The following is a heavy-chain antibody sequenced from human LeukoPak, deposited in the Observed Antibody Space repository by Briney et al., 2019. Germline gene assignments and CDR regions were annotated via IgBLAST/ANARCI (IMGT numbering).Heavy chain of an antibody. V-gene: IGHV4-59*08. CDR1: GGSISSYY. CDR3: ARHAPYSSSWYLYFDY. D-gene: IGHD6-13*01. J-gene: IGHJ4*02. Sequence: SETLSLTCTVSGGSISSYYWSWIRQPPGKGLEWIGCIYYSGSTNYNPSLKSRVTISVDTSKNQFSLKLSSVTAADTAVYYCARHAPYSSSWYLYFDYWGQGTLVTVSS. CDR2: IYYSGST.